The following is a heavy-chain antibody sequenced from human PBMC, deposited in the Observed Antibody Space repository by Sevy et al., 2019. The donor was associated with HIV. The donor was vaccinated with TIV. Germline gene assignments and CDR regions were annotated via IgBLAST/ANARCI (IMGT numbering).Heavy chain of an antibody. CDR2: IKEDDTVK. D-gene: IGHD2-21*01. CDR3: VRAIQSEGSF. V-gene: IGHV3-7*04. Sequence: GSLRLSCVASGFSLESYWMNWVRQAPGKPLEWVANIKEDDTVKYYVESVKGRFTISRDNGRNLVYLLMNNLKVEDTALYCCVRAIQSEGSFWGQGTRVTVSS. CDR1: GFSLESYW. J-gene: IGHJ4*02.